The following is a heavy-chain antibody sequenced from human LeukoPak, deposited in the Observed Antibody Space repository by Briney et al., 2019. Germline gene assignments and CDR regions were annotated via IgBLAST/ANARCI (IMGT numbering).Heavy chain of an antibody. CDR2: ISAYNGNT. CDR3: ARGEMTSYRLDYGDYVYYYYYYMDV. CDR1: GYTFTSYG. V-gene: IGHV1-18*01. J-gene: IGHJ6*03. Sequence: ASVKVSCKASGYTFTSYGISWVRQAPGQGLEWMGWISAYNGNTNYTQKFQGRVTITADKSTSTAYMEVRSLRSEDTAVYYCARGEMTSYRLDYGDYVYYYYYYMDVWGKGTTVTVSS. D-gene: IGHD4-17*01.